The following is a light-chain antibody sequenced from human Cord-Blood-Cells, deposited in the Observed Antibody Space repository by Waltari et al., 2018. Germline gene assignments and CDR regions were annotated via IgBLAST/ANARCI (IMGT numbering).Light chain of an antibody. J-gene: IGKJ2*01. Sequence: DIQMTPSPSSLSASVGDRVTITCRASQSISSYLNWYQQKPGKAPKRLSYAASSLQSGVPSRFSGSGSGTDFTLTIISLQPEDFATYYCQQSYSTPYTFGQGTKLEIK. CDR3: QQSYSTPYT. CDR1: QSISSY. V-gene: IGKV1-39*01. CDR2: AAS.